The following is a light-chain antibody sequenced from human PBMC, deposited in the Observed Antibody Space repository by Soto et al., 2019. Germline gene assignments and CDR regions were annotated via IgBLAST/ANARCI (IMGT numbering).Light chain of an antibody. J-gene: IGKJ3*01. CDR3: QQRSNWPRGFT. Sequence: EIVLTQSPATLSLSPGERATLSCRASQSVSSYLAWYQQKPGQAPRLLIYDASNRATGIPARFSGSGSGTDFTLNISSLEPEDFAVYYCQQRSNWPRGFTFGPGTKVDIK. CDR1: QSVSSY. V-gene: IGKV3-11*01. CDR2: DAS.